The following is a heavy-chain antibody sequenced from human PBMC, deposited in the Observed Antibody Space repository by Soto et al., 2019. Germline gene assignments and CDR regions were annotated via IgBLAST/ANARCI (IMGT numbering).Heavy chain of an antibody. CDR2: INHSGST. CDR1: DGSFSGYY. Sequence: LEILSLTCAVCDGSFSGYYSSWIRQPPGKGLEWIGEINHSGSTNYNPSLKSRVTISVDTSKNQFSLKLSSVTAADTAVYYCASLSGREPRGYYYYYMDVWGKGTTVTVSS. J-gene: IGHJ6*03. CDR3: ASLSGREPRGYYYYYMDV. V-gene: IGHV4-34*01.